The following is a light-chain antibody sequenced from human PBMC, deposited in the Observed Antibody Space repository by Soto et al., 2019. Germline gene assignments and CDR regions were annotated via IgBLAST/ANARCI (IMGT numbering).Light chain of an antibody. J-gene: IGKJ2*01. CDR3: QQYNTYPYT. V-gene: IGKV1-5*03. CDR1: QSISNW. CDR2: KAS. Sequence: DIHMTQSPSTLSASVRDRVAITCRASQSISNWLAWYQQKPGETPRLLIYKASSLESGVPSRFSGSGSGTEFTLTISSLQPDDFATYYRQQYNTYPYTFGQGTKVDIK.